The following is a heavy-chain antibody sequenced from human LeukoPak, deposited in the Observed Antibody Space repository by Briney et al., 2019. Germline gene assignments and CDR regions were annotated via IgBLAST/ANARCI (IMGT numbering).Heavy chain of an antibody. CDR1: GFTFSSYS. J-gene: IGHJ4*02. CDR2: ISSSSSYI. V-gene: IGHV3-21*01. D-gene: IGHD1/OR15-1a*01. CDR3: ARVQAGINNGLDY. Sequence: RTGGSLRLSCAASGFTFSSYSMNWVRQAPGKGLEWVSSISSSSSYIYYADSVKGRLTISRDNAKNSLYLQMNSLRAEDTAVYYCARVQAGINNGLDYWGQGTLVTVSS.